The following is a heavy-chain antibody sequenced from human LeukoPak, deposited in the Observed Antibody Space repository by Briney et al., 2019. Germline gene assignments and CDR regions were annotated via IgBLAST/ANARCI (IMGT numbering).Heavy chain of an antibody. CDR2: ISGSGGST. CDR1: GFTFSNYG. CDR3: AKRRHVWELPPSSD. D-gene: IGHD1-26*01. V-gene: IGHV3-23*01. Sequence: PGGSLRLSCAASGFTFSNYGIHWVRQAPGKGLEWVSAISGSGGSTYYADSVKGRFTISRDNSKNTLYLQMNSLRAEDTAVYYCAKRRHVWELPPSSDWGQGTLVTVSS. J-gene: IGHJ4*02.